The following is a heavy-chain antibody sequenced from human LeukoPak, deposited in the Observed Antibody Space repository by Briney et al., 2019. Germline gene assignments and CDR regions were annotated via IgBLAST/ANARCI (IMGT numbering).Heavy chain of an antibody. CDR2: ISSSGSTI. D-gene: IGHD3-3*01. J-gene: IGHJ4*02. Sequence: QPGGSLRLSCAASGFTFSSYAMSWIRQAPGKGLEWVSYISSSGSTIYYADSVKGRFTISRDNAKNSLYLQTNSLRAEDTAVYYCARHRTETTIFGVVIRSYYFDYWGQGTLVTVSS. V-gene: IGHV3-48*04. CDR3: ARHRTETTIFGVVIRSYYFDY. CDR1: GFTFSSYA.